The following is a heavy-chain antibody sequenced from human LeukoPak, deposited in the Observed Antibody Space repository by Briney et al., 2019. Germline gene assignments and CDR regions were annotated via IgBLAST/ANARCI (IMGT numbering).Heavy chain of an antibody. J-gene: IGHJ4*02. V-gene: IGHV3-48*04. CDR1: GFTFSSYS. CDR2: ISSSSSTI. Sequence: GGSLRLSCAASGFTFSSYSMNWVRQAPGKGLEWVSYISSSSSTIYYADSVKGRFTISRDNAKNSLYLQMNSLRAEDTAVYYCARVSPSYNSYYFDYWGQGTLVTVSS. D-gene: IGHD1-1*01. CDR3: ARVSPSYNSYYFDY.